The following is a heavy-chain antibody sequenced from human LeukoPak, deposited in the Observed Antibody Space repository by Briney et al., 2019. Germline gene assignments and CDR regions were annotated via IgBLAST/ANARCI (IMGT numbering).Heavy chain of an antibody. D-gene: IGHD3-3*01. Sequence: PSQTLSLTCTVSGGSISIGSYYWSWIRQPAGKGLEWIGRIYTSESNNYNPSLKSRDTISVDTSKNQFSLKLSAVTAADTAVYYCAREALEWSALDYWGQGTLVTVSS. V-gene: IGHV4-61*02. CDR1: GGSISIGSYY. CDR3: AREALEWSALDY. CDR2: IYTSESN. J-gene: IGHJ4*02.